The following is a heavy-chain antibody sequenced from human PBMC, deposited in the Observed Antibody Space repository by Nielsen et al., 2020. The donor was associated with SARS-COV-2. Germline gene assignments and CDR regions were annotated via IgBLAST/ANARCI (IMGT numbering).Heavy chain of an antibody. D-gene: IGHD3-3*01. CDR3: AIIWSGYTDAFDI. V-gene: IGHV3-15*01. J-gene: IGHJ3*02. CDR1: GFTFSNAW. CDR2: IKSKTDGGTT. Sequence: GGSLRLSCAASGFTFSNAWMSWVRQAPGKGLEWVGRIKSKTDGGTTDYAAPVKGRFTISRDDSKNTLYLQMNSLRAEDTAVYYCAIIWSGYTDAFDIWGQGTMVTVSS.